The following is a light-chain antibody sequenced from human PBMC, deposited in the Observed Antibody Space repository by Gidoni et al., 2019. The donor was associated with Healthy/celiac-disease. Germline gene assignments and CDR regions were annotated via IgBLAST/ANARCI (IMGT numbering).Light chain of an antibody. J-gene: IGLJ1*01. CDR3: QSYDSSLSGYV. CDR2: GNS. Sequence: QSLLTQPPSLSGPPGQRVTISCTGSSSNIGAGYDVHWYQQLPGTAPKLLIYGNSNRPSGVPDRFSGSKSGTSASLAITGLQAEDEADYYCQSYDSSLSGYVFGTGTKVTVL. CDR1: SSNIGAGYD. V-gene: IGLV1-40*01.